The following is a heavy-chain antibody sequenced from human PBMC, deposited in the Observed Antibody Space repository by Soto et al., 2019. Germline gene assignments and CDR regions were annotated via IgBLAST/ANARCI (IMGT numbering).Heavy chain of an antibody. V-gene: IGHV3-21*03. D-gene: IGHD2-2*01. J-gene: IGHJ6*02. CDR2: ISSSSYI. CDR1: GFTFSSYS. CDR3: ARDLDVVVPTNGMDV. Sequence: GGSLRLSCAASGFTFSSYSMNWVRQAPGKGLEWVSSISSSSYIYYADSVKGRFTISRDDAKNSLYLQMNSLRAEDTAVYYCARDLDVVVPTNGMDVWGQGTTVTVSS.